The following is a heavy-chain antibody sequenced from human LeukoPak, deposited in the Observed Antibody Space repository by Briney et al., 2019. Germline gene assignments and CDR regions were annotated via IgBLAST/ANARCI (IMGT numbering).Heavy chain of an antibody. J-gene: IGHJ4*01. CDR1: GFTLSNSA. Sequence: GGSLRLSCAASGFTLSNSAMSWVRQAAGKGLEWVSTLSGSGITTYYADSVKGRFTISRDNSKNTLYLQMNSLRAEDTAVYYCAKGIYSSGWSYFDYWGHGTPVTVSS. CDR2: LSGSGITT. CDR3: AKGIYSSGWSYFDY. V-gene: IGHV3-23*01. D-gene: IGHD6-19*01.